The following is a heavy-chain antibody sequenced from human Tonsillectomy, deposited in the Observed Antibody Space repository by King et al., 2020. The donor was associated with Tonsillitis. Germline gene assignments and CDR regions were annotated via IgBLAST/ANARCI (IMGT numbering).Heavy chain of an antibody. D-gene: IGHD3-22*01. Sequence: LQLQESGPGLVKPSETLSLTCSVSGGSITNYYWSWIRQPPGKGLEWIGYIYHDGSTNYKPALKSRVTISVDTSRNHFSLKLSSVSAADTAMYYCARVGGYYDSSGYPRYLDYWGQGILVTVSS. CDR1: GGSITNYY. V-gene: IGHV4-59*01. J-gene: IGHJ4*02. CDR3: ARVGGYYDSSGYPRYLDY. CDR2: IYHDGST.